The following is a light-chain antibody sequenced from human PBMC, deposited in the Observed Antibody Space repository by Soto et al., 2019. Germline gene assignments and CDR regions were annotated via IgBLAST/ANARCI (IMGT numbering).Light chain of an antibody. J-gene: IGLJ1*01. CDR1: SRDVGSYNL. CDR2: AVT. CDR3: CSYAGSSTYV. Sequence: QSALTQPASVSGSPGQSITISCTGTSRDVGSYNLVSWYQQLPGKATKLVIYAVTKRPSGISNRFSGSKSANTASLTISGLQAADEADYYCCSYAGSSTYVSGPGTKVTVL. V-gene: IGLV2-23*02.